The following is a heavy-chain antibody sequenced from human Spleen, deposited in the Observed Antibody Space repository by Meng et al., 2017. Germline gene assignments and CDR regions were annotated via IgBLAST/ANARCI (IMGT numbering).Heavy chain of an antibody. V-gene: IGHV3-73*01. CDR3: TMYASGHI. CDR2: IRSKTNNFAT. Sequence: GGSLRLSCAASGFPFSIAQMSWVRQASGKGLEWVGRIRSKTNNFATAYPASVKGRFTISRDDSKDTAFLQMNSLITEDTALYYCTMYASGHIWGQGTVVTVSS. J-gene: IGHJ3*02. CDR1: GFPFSIAQ. D-gene: IGHD2-8*01.